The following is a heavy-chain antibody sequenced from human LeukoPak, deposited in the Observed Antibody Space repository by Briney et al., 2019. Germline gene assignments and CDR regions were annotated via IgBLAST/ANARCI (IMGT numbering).Heavy chain of an antibody. J-gene: IGHJ4*02. CDR2: IWYDGSNK. CDR3: ARDWEIYCSTTNCFKNYFDC. CDR1: GFTFSSYG. D-gene: IGHD2-2*01. V-gene: IGHV3-33*01. Sequence: PGGSLRLSCATSGFTFSSYGMHWVRQAPSKGLEWVAFIWYDGSNKYYADPVKGRFTISRDNSKNTLYLQMNSLRDDDTAVYYCARDWEIYCSTTNCFKNYFDCWGQGTPVTVSS.